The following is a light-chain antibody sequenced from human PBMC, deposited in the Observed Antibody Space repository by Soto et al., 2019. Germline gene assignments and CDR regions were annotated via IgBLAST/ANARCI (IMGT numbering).Light chain of an antibody. V-gene: IGLV2-11*01. CDR3: CSYAGTYILL. CDR2: DVT. J-gene: IGLJ2*01. CDR1: SSDVGDYNF. Sequence: QSVLTQPRSVSGSPGQSVTISCTGTSSDVGDYNFVSWYQQHPGKAPKLIIYDVTKRPSGVPDRFSGSKSGNTASLTISGLQAEDEADYYCCSYAGTYILLFGGGTKLTVL.